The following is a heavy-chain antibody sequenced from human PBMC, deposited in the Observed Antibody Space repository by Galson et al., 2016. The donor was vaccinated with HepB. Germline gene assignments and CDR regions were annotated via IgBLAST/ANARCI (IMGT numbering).Heavy chain of an antibody. D-gene: IGHD3-10*01. CDR1: GYNFTLYY. V-gene: IGHV5-51*01. J-gene: IGHJ4*02. CDR2: IYPGDSEP. CDR3: ARQAFFYGSGSYFLDY. Sequence: QSGAEVKKPGESLQISCKASGYNFTLYYIAWVRQMPGRGLEWMGIIYPGDSEPRYSPSFQAHVTISADKSFTTPHLEWSSLKTSDTAISYGARQAFFYGSGSYFLDYWGQGTRITVSS.